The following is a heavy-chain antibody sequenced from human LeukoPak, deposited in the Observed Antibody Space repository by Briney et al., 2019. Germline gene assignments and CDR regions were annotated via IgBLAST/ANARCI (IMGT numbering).Heavy chain of an antibody. J-gene: IGHJ4*02. CDR2: VNSDGSAP. CDR1: GFTFSDYW. D-gene: IGHD4-23*01. Sequence: GGSLRLSCAASGFTFSDYWMHWVRHTPEKGLMWVSKVNSDGSAPQYAESVKGRFTISRDNAKNTLYLQMNSLRAEDTAVYYCARTVVMLDYWGQGTLVTVSS. CDR3: ARTVVMLDY. V-gene: IGHV3-74*03.